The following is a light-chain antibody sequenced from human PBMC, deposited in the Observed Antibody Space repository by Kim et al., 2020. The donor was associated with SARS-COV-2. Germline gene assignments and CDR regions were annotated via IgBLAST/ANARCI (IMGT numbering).Light chain of an antibody. CDR2: SDT. CDR3: QSYDSGLGGSI. Sequence: QSVLTQPPSVSGAPGQRVTISYTGSTSNIGAGYDVHWYQQLPGVAPKFIISSDTIRPSGVPDRFSASKSGTSASLAITGLQAEDEAEYFCQSYDSGLGGSIFGGGTQLTVL. CDR1: TSNIGAGYD. V-gene: IGLV1-40*01. J-gene: IGLJ2*01.